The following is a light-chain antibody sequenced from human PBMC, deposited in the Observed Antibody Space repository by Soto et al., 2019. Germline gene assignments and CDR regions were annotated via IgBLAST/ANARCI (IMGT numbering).Light chain of an antibody. CDR3: YSAADTGGV. J-gene: IGLJ3*02. CDR2: KDS. V-gene: IGLV3-27*01. CDR1: VLAKKY. Sequence: SYELTQPSSVSVSPGQTARITCSGDVLAKKYARWFQQKPGQAPVLVIYKDSERPSGIPERFSGSSSGTTVTLTISGAQVEDEADYYCYSAADTGGVFGGGTKVTVL.